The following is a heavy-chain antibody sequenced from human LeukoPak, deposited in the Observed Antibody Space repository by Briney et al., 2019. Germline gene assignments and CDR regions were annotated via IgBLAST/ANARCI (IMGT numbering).Heavy chain of an antibody. J-gene: IGHJ4*02. CDR3: ARHHYYDSSGYHSFDY. D-gene: IGHD3-22*01. CDR1: GDSISSSNYY. Sequence: PSETLSLTCTVSGDSISSSNYYWGWIRQPPGKGLEWIGSIYYSGSTYYNPSLKSRVTISVDTSKNQFSLKLSSVTAADTAVYYCARHHYYDSSGYHSFDYWGQGPLVIVSS. CDR2: IYYSGST. V-gene: IGHV4-39*01.